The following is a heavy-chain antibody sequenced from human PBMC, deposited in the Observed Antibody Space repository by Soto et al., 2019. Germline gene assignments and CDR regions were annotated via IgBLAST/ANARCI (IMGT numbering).Heavy chain of an antibody. CDR3: ARDPSLWLLDI. CDR1: GFTFSSYA. V-gene: IGHV3-30-3*01. D-gene: IGHD5-12*01. Sequence: QAGGSLRLSCAASGFTFSSYAMHWVRQAPGKGLEWVAVISYDGSNKYYADSVKGRFTISRDNSKNTLYLQMNSLRAEDTAVYYCARDPSLWLLDIWGQGTMFTVSS. J-gene: IGHJ3*02. CDR2: ISYDGSNK.